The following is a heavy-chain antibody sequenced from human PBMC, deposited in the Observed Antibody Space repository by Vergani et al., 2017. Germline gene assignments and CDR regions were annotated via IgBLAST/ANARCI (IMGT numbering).Heavy chain of an antibody. D-gene: IGHD2-15*01. CDR3: AGYCSGGSCYNGFDY. Sequence: QVQLQQWGAGLLKPSETLSLTCAVYGGSFSGYYWSWIRQPPGKGLEWIGEINHSGSTNYNPSLKSRVTISVDTSKNQFSLKLSSVTAADTAAYYCAGYCSGGSCYNGFDYWGQGTLVTVSS. CDR1: GGSFSGYY. J-gene: IGHJ4*02. CDR2: INHSGST. V-gene: IGHV4-34*01.